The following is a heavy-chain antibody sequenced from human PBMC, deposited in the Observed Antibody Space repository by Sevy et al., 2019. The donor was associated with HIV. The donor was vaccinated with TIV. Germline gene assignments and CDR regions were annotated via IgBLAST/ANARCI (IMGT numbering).Heavy chain of an antibody. J-gene: IGHJ1*01. D-gene: IGHD4-4*01. CDR2: ISSSSNTI. V-gene: IGHV3-11*01. CDR1: GFTFSDYY. Sequence: GGSLRLSCAASGFTFSDYYMSWIRQAPGKELEWVSYISSSSNTIYYADSVTGRFIISRDNAKNSLYLQMNSLRAEDTALYYCARVGAEYSNFRYFQHWGQGTLVTVSS. CDR3: ARVGAEYSNFRYFQH.